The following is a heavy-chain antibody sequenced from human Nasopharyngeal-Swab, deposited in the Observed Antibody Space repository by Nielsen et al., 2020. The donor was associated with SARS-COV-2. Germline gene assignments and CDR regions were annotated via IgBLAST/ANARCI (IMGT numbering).Heavy chain of an antibody. J-gene: IGHJ5*02. CDR3: ARDVAGADSA. D-gene: IGHD2-21*01. Sequence: GGSLRLSCAASGFTFSRYWMHWVRQVPGKGLVWVSRIDTDGSTTDHADSVKGRFTISRDNAKNTLYLQMNNLRAEDTALYYCARDVAGADSAWGRGTLVTVSS. V-gene: IGHV3-74*01. CDR2: IDTDGSTT. CDR1: GFTFSRYW.